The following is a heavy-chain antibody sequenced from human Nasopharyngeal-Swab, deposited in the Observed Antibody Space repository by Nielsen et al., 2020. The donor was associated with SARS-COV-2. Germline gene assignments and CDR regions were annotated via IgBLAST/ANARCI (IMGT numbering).Heavy chain of an antibody. J-gene: IGHJ3*02. D-gene: IGHD2-21*02. CDR1: GFPLSHYY. V-gene: IGHV3-7*04. Sequence: GGSLRLSCAASGFPLSHYYMTWVRQPPGKGLEWVSNVKQDGSEQFYADSVKGRFTISRDNAKNSLYLQMDSLRADDTAVYYCARESVVTGMDDATDIWGQGTVVTVSS. CDR3: ARESVVTGMDDATDI. CDR2: VKQDGSEQ.